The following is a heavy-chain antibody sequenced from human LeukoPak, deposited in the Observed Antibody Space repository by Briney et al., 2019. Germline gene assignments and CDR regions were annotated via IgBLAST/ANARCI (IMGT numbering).Heavy chain of an antibody. CDR2: ISYDGSNK. CDR3: ARTYYYGSGSYSVDY. V-gene: IGHV3-30*03. J-gene: IGHJ4*02. D-gene: IGHD3-10*01. Sequence: TGGSLRLSCAASGFTFSSYGMHWVRQAPGKGLEWVAVISYDGSNKYYADSVKGRFTISRDNSKNTLYLQMNSLRAEDTAVYYCARTYYYGSGSYSVDYWGQGTLVTVSS. CDR1: GFTFSSYG.